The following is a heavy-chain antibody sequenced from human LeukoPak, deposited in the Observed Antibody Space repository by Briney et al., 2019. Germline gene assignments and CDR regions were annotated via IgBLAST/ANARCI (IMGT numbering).Heavy chain of an antibody. CDR1: GYTFSGYY. D-gene: IGHD3-9*01. J-gene: IGHJ4*02. CDR2: INPNTGGT. V-gene: IGHV1-2*02. CDR3: ARVVDILTGHDTALDY. Sequence: ASVKVSCKASGYTFSGYYIHWVRQAPGQGLEWMGWINPNTGGTNFAQNFQGRVTMTTVTSISTAYMELSRLRSDDTAVYYCARVVDILTGHDTALDYWGQGTLVTVCS.